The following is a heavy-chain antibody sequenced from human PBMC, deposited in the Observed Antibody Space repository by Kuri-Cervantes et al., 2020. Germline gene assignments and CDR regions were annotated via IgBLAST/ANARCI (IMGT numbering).Heavy chain of an antibody. D-gene: IGHD2-2*01. Sequence: SQTLSLTCAVYGGSFRGYYWGWIRQPPGKGLEWIGSIYYSGSTYYNPSLKSRVTISVDTSKNQFSLKLSSVTAADTAVYYCARHWIVVVPAAMGQAFDYWGQGTLVTVSS. CDR2: IYYSGST. CDR1: GGSFRGYY. J-gene: IGHJ4*02. CDR3: ARHWIVVVPAAMGQAFDY. V-gene: IGHV4-39*01.